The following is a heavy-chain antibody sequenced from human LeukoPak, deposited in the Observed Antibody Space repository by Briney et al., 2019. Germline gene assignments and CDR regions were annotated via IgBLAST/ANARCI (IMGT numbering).Heavy chain of an antibody. Sequence: ASVKVSCKASGYTFTSNYIHWVRQAPGQGLEWMGMIYPRDGSTSYAQKFQGRVTVTRDTSTSTVHMELSGLRSEDTAVYYCARRRGAVTAQVNFDYWGQGTLVTVSS. CDR3: ARRRGAVTAQVNFDY. CDR1: GYTFTSNY. D-gene: IGHD4-17*01. CDR2: IYPRDGST. J-gene: IGHJ4*02. V-gene: IGHV1-46*01.